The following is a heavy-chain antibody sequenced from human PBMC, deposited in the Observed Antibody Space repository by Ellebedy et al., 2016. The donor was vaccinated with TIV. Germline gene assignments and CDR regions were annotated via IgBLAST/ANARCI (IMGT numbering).Heavy chain of an antibody. V-gene: IGHV3-23*01. D-gene: IGHD3-22*01. CDR3: AKGPYFDSLHYFDS. Sequence: GGSLRLSXAASGFTFNLFAMSWVRQAPGKGPQWISSLIGSGKKTYYADSAKGRVSISRDNAKNTVHLDMNNLTPEDTATYFCAKGPYFDSLHYFDSWGQGFLVTVSS. CDR1: GFTFNLFA. J-gene: IGHJ4*02. CDR2: LIGSGKKT.